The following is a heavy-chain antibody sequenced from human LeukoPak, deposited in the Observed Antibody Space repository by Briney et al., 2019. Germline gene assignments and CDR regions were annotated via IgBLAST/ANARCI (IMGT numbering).Heavy chain of an antibody. CDR3: ARDLRGYGSGSYYKDY. CDR2: INPNSGGT. D-gene: IGHD3-10*01. Sequence: ASVKVSCKASGYTFTGYYMHWVRQAPGQGLEWMGWINPNSGGTNYAQKFQGRVTMTRDTSISTAYMELSRLRSDDTAVYYCARDLRGYGSGSYYKDYWGQGTLVTVSS. V-gene: IGHV1-2*02. CDR1: GYTFTGYY. J-gene: IGHJ4*02.